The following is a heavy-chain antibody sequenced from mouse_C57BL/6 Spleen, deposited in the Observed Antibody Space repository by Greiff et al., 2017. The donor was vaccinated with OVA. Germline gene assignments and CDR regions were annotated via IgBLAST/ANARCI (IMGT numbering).Heavy chain of an antibody. CDR2: IYPGDGDT. V-gene: IGHV1-82*01. D-gene: IGHD1-1*01. CDR3: ARSLLRSYYFDY. J-gene: IGHJ2*01. Sequence: VQLQQSGPELVKPGASVKISCKASGYAFSSSWMNWVKQRPGKGLEWIGRIYPGDGDTNYNGKFKGKATLTADKSSSTAYMQLSSLTSEDSAVYFCARSLLRSYYFDYWGQGTTLTVSS. CDR1: GYAFSSSW.